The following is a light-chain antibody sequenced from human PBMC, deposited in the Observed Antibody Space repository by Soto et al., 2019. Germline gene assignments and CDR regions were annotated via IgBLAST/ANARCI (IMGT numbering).Light chain of an antibody. CDR2: EVS. CDR1: SSDVGGYNY. Sequence: QSALTQPASVSGSPGQSITISCTGTSSDVGGYNYVSWYQQHPGKAPKVIIYEVSNRPSGVSNRFSGSKSGKTASLTISGLQTEDEADYYCSSYTSSRTLVFGGGTKLTVL. CDR3: SSYTSSRTLV. V-gene: IGLV2-14*01. J-gene: IGLJ2*01.